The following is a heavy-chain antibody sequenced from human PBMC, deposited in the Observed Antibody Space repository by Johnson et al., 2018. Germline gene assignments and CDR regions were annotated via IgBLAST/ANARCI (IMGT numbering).Heavy chain of an antibody. CDR1: GFTFSSYG. J-gene: IGHJ3*02. CDR2: IWYDGSNK. CDR3: AREAREYARGSDAFDI. D-gene: IGHD2/OR15-2a*01. Sequence: QVQLVQSGGGVVQPGRSLRLSCAASGFTFSSYGMHWVRQAPGTGLEWVAVIWYDGSNKYYADSVKVRFTNSRVNSKKTLYLQMNSLRAEDTGVYYCAREAREYARGSDAFDIWGQGTMVTVSS. V-gene: IGHV3-33*01.